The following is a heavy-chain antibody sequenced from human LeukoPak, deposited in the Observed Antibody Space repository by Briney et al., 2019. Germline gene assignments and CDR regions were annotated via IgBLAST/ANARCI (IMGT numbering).Heavy chain of an antibody. CDR3: ASFREQLGDYYYYGMDV. CDR2: ISGSGGST. Sequence: GGSLRLSCAASGFTFSSYAMSWVRQAPGKGVEWVSAISGSGGSTYYADSVKGRFTISRDNSKNTLYLQMNSLRAEDTAVYYCASFREQLGDYYYYGMDVWGQGTTVTVSS. V-gene: IGHV3-23*01. D-gene: IGHD6-13*01. J-gene: IGHJ6*02. CDR1: GFTFSSYA.